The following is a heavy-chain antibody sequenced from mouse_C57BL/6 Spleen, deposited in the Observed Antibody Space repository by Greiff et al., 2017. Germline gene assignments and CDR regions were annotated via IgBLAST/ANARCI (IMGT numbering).Heavy chain of an antibody. CDR3: ARKAIDYGNLYYAMDY. Sequence: QVQLQQPGAELVKPGASVKMSCKASGYTFTSYWITWVKQRPGQGLEWIGDIYPGSGSTNYNEKFKSKATLTVDTSSSTAYMQLSSLTSEDSAVYYCARKAIDYGNLYYAMDYWGQGTSVTVSS. V-gene: IGHV1-55*01. D-gene: IGHD2-1*01. J-gene: IGHJ4*01. CDR2: IYPGSGST. CDR1: GYTFTSYW.